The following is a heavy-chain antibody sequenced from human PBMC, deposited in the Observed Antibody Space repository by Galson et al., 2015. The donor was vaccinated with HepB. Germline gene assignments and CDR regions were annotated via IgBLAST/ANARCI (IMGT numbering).Heavy chain of an antibody. J-gene: IGHJ6*02. D-gene: IGHD3-3*01. CDR3: ARAGHWYWSGSAWGMDV. Sequence: LRLSCAASGFTFSSYSMNWVRQAPGKGLEWVSSISSSSSYIYYADSVKGRFTISRDNAKNSLYLQMNSLRAEDTAVYYCARAGHWYWSGSAWGMDVWGQGTTVTVSS. CDR2: ISSSSSYI. V-gene: IGHV3-21*01. CDR1: GFTFSSYS.